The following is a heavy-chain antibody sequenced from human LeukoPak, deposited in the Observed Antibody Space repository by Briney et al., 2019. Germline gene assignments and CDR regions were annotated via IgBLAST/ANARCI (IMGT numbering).Heavy chain of an antibody. V-gene: IGHV3-13*01. CDR1: GFTFSAYD. J-gene: IGHJ6*02. CDR2: IGTLGDT. CDR3: AREVLGPAPGPGQGGLDV. Sequence: GGSLRLSCAASGFTFSAYDMHWVRQVTGKGLEWVSSIGTLGDTYYPGSVKGRFTISRENASNSLYLEMNSLRVADTAVYYCAREVLGPAPGPGQGGLDVWGQGTTVTVSS. D-gene: IGHD6-13*01.